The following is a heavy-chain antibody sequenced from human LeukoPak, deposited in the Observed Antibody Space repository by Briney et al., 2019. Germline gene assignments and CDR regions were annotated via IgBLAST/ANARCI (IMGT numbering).Heavy chain of an antibody. CDR1: GDSMSSYY. J-gene: IGHJ4*02. CDR3: AREIVGGFNPGAY. CDR2: IYYSGST. D-gene: IGHD1-14*01. V-gene: IGHV4-59*12. Sequence: PSETLSLTCTVSGDSMSSYYWNWIRQPPGKGLEWIGCIYYSGSTYYNPSLKSRVTISIDRSKNQIALELSSVTAADTAVYYCAREIVGGFNPGAYWGQGTLVTVSS.